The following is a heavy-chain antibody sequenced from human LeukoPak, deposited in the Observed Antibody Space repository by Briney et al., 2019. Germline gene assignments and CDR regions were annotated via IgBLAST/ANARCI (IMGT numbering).Heavy chain of an antibody. V-gene: IGHV3-23*01. Sequence: GGSLRLSCAASGFTFSIYAMSWVRQAPGKGLEWVSTISSSGDSTFYGDSVIGRFTISRDNFKNTLFLQMSSLRVEDTAVYYCAKDPLTYYYDSSGSVWGQGTLVTVSS. CDR1: GFTFSIYA. J-gene: IGHJ4*02. CDR2: ISSSGDST. D-gene: IGHD3-22*01. CDR3: AKDPLTYYYDSSGSV.